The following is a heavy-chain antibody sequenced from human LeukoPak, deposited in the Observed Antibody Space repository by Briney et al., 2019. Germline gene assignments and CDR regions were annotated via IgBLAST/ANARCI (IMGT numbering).Heavy chain of an antibody. CDR2: ISGSGGGT. Sequence: GGSLRLSCAVSGFTVSSHHMSWVRQAPGKGLDWVSAISGSGGGTFYADSVKGRFTIYRDNSKNTLYLLMNSLRDEDTAIYYCAKCGTTCYANAFYIWGQGTMVTVSS. CDR3: AKCGTTCYANAFYI. D-gene: IGHD2-2*01. J-gene: IGHJ3*02. CDR1: GFTVSSHH. V-gene: IGHV3-23*01.